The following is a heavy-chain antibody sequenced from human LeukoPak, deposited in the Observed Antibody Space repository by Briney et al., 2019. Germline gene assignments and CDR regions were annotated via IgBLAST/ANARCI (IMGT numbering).Heavy chain of an antibody. J-gene: IGHJ6*03. Sequence: PSETLSLTCTVSGYSISSGYYWGWIRQPPGKGLEWIGSIYHSGSTYYNPSLKSRVTISVDTSKNQFSLKLSSVTAADTAVYYWARGAMVTYYMDVWGKGTTVTVSS. CDR1: GYSISSGYY. V-gene: IGHV4-38-2*02. CDR3: ARGAMVTYYMDV. D-gene: IGHD5-18*01. CDR2: IYHSGST.